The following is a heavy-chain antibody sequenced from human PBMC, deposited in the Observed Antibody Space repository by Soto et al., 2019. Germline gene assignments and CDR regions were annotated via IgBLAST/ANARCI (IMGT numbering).Heavy chain of an antibody. CDR3: ARDRRNSWFGDTAFDI. V-gene: IGHV4-31*03. D-gene: IGHD3-10*01. J-gene: IGHJ3*02. CDR2: IYYSGST. Sequence: PSESVSLTYTVSSGAISSGGYYWSWIRQHPGKGLEWIGYIYYSGSTYYNPSLKSRVTISVDTSKNQFSLKLSSVTAADTAVYYCARDRRNSWFGDTAFDIWGQGTMVTVSS. CDR1: SGAISSGGYY.